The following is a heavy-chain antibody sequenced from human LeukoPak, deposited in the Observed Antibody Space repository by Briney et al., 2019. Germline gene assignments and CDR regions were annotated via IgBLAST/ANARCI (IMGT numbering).Heavy chain of an antibody. CDR2: IKQDGSEK. J-gene: IGHJ4*02. V-gene: IGHV3-7*01. D-gene: IGHD5/OR15-5a*01. CDR3: VGVSGY. CDR1: GFTFSSYW. Sequence: GGSLRLSCVASGFTFSSYWVNWVRQAPGKGLEWVANIKQDGSEKYYVDSVKGRFTISRDSAKNSLYLQMNSLRAEDTAIYYCVGVSGYWGQGTLVTVSS.